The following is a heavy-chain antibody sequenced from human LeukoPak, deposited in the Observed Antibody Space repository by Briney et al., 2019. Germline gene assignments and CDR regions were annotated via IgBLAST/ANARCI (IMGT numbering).Heavy chain of an antibody. Sequence: GGSLRLSCAASGFTFSSYAMSWVRQAPGKGLEWVSAISGSGGSTYYADSVKGRFTISRDNSKNTLYLQMNSLRAEDTAVYYCATDIFSGSYSAYYYYGMDVWGQGTPVTVSS. V-gene: IGHV3-23*01. CDR3: ATDIFSGSYSAYYYYGMDV. CDR1: GFTFSSYA. D-gene: IGHD1-26*01. J-gene: IGHJ6*02. CDR2: ISGSGGST.